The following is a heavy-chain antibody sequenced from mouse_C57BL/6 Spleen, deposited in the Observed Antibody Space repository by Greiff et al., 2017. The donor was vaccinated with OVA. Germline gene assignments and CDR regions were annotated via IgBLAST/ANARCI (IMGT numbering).Heavy chain of an antibody. Sequence: VQGVESGAELVRPGASVKLSCKASGYTFTDYYINWVKQRPGQGLEWIARIYPGSGNTYYNEKFKGKATLTAEKSSSTAYMQLSSLTSEDSAVYFCARRMVRDAMDDWGQGTSVTVSS. CDR3: ARRMVRDAMDD. CDR1: GYTFTDYY. CDR2: IYPGSGNT. D-gene: IGHD2-1*01. J-gene: IGHJ4*01. V-gene: IGHV1-76*01.